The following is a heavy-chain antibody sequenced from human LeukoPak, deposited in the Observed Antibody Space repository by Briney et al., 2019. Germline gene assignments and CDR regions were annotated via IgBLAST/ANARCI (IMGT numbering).Heavy chain of an antibody. Sequence: GGSLRLSCAASGFTFDDYGMSWVRQAPGKGLEWVSGINWNGGSTGYADSVKGRFTISRDNAKNSLYLQMNSLRAEDTALYYCAREKSYYDSRGFYAFGIWGQGTMVTVSS. CDR1: GFTFDDYG. D-gene: IGHD3-22*01. CDR3: AREKSYYDSRGFYAFGI. CDR2: INWNGGST. V-gene: IGHV3-20*04. J-gene: IGHJ3*02.